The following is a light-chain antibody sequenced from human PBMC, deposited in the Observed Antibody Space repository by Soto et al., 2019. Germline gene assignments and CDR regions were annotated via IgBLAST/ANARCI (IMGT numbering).Light chain of an antibody. V-gene: IGKV4-1*01. J-gene: IGKJ1*01. CDR2: WAS. Sequence: DIVMTQSPDSLAVSLGERATINCKSSQSVLYSSNNKNYLAWYQQNPGQPPNLLIQWASTRESGVPDRFSGSGSGTDFNLTIISLQAEDVAVYYCQQYYSAPPWTFGQGTKVEIK. CDR3: QQYYSAPPWT. CDR1: QSVLYSSNNKNY.